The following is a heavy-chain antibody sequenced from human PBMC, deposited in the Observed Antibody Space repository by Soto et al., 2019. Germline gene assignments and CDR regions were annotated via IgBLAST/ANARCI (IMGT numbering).Heavy chain of an antibody. V-gene: IGHV3-48*01. CDR3: ARDPGGCSRGSCYSWYFDY. D-gene: IGHD2-15*01. Sequence: EVQLVECGGGLVQPGGSLRLSCAASGFTFSSYSMNWVRQAPGKGLEWVSYISSSSSTIYYADSVKGRFTISRDNAKNSLYLQLNSLRAEDTAVYYCARDPGGCSRGSCYSWYFDYWGQGTLVTVSS. CDR2: ISSSSSTI. J-gene: IGHJ4*02. CDR1: GFTFSSYS.